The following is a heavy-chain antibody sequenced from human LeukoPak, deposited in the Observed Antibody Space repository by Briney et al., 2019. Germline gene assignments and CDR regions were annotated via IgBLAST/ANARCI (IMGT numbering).Heavy chain of an antibody. D-gene: IGHD3/OR15-3a*01. CDR2: ISPENGDT. J-gene: IGHJ6*03. CDR1: GYTFVNFG. Sequence: ASVKVSCKASGYTFVNFGLIWVRQAPGQGLEWMGWISPENGDTNCAQTFQDRVTMTTDTSTNTAYMELRSLTSDDTAVYFCARVFGYYYFYMDVWGEGTTVIISS. V-gene: IGHV1-18*01. CDR3: ARVFGYYYFYMDV.